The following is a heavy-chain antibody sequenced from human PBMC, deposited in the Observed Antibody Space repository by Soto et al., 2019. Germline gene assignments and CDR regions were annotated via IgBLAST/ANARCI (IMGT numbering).Heavy chain of an antibody. J-gene: IGHJ6*02. CDR1: GFRFSDYE. Sequence: GGSLRLSCAASGFRFSDYEMNWARQAPGKGLEWIAHISFSGSTIYYADSVKGRFYISRDNSKNFLYLQMSGLRADDSAVYYCTRGAGFFYGVDVWGLGTTVTVSS. D-gene: IGHD3-10*01. V-gene: IGHV3-48*03. CDR2: ISFSGSTI. CDR3: TRGAGFFYGVDV.